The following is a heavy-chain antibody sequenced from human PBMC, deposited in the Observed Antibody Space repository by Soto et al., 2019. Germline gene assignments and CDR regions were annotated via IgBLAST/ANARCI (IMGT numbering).Heavy chain of an antibody. V-gene: IGHV3-30*18. CDR1: GFTISNYG. D-gene: IGHD3-3*01. J-gene: IGHJ6*02. CDR3: AKGVRDFWIYYYGMDV. CDR2: ISYDGTIT. Sequence: GGSLRLSCAASGFTISNYGMHWVRQAPGKGLEWVAVISYDGTITYCADSVKGRFTISRDNSKNTLYLQMNSLRAEDTAVYYCAKGVRDFWIYYYGMDVWGQGTTVTVSS.